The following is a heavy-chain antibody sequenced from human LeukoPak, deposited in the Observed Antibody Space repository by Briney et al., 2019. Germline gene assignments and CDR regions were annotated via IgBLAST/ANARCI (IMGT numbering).Heavy chain of an antibody. CDR3: ARVAGWHWFDP. D-gene: IGHD6-19*01. CDR2: IRPSGDNT. Sequence: GGSLRLSCAASGFTFSSYDMTWVRQAQGRGLEWVSSIRPSGDNTYYGDSVEGRFTISRDNSKNTVYLQMNNMRVDDTAVYYCARVAGWHWFDPWGQGTLVTVSS. V-gene: IGHV3-23*01. J-gene: IGHJ5*02. CDR1: GFTFSSYD.